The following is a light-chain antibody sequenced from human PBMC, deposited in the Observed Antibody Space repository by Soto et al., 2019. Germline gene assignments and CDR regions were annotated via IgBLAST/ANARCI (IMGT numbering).Light chain of an antibody. V-gene: IGKV3-20*01. CDR2: VAS. Sequence: EIVLTQSPGILSLSPGERATLSCRASQRVSSNYLAWYQQKPGQAPRLLIYVASTRATDIPDRFSGSGSGTDFTLTISRLEPEDFAVYYCQQYGISPLYTFGQGTKLEI. CDR3: QQYGISPLYT. CDR1: QRVSSNY. J-gene: IGKJ2*01.